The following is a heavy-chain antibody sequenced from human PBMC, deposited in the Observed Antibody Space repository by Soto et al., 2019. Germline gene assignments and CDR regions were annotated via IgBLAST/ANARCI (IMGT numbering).Heavy chain of an antibody. CDR2: IWYDGSNK. J-gene: IGHJ5*02. V-gene: IGHV3-30*19. CDR1: GFTFSSYG. D-gene: IGHD6-6*01. CDR3: ASSETSSSSWFDP. Sequence: GGSLRLSCAASGFTFSSYGMHWVRQAPGKGLEWVAVIWYDGSNKYYADSVKGRFTISRDNSKNTLYLQMNSLRAEDTAVYYCASSETSSSSWFDPWGQGTLVTVSS.